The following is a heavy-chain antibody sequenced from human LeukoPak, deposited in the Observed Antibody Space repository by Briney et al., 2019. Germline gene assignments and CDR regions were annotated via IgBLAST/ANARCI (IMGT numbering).Heavy chain of an antibody. CDR2: ISSSSSTI. V-gene: IGHV3-48*01. Sequence: GGSLRLSCAASGFTFSTYAMSWVRQAPGKGLEWVSYISSSSSTIYYADSVKGRFTISRDNAKNSLYLQINSLRAEDTAVYYCARIRSLTDSSGYLRYYYYMDVWGKGTTVTISS. J-gene: IGHJ6*03. CDR3: ARIRSLTDSSGYLRYYYYMDV. D-gene: IGHD3-22*01. CDR1: GFTFSTYA.